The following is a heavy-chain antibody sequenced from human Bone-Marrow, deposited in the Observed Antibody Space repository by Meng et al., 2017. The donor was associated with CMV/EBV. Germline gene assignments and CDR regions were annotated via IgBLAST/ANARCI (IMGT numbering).Heavy chain of an antibody. Sequence: GESLKISCAASGFTFSSYGMHWVRQAPGKGLEWVAVIWYDGSNKYYADSVKGRFTISRDNSKNTLYLQINSLRAEDTAVYYCAGALNWSGYYVYYYYGMDVWGQGTTVTVSS. CDR2: IWYDGSNK. CDR1: GFTFSSYG. D-gene: IGHD3-3*01. V-gene: IGHV3-33*01. J-gene: IGHJ6*02. CDR3: AGALNWSGYYVYYYYGMDV.